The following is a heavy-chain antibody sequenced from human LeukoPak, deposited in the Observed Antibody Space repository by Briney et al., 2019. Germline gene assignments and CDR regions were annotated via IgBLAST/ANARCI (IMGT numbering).Heavy chain of an antibody. V-gene: IGHV3-9*01. D-gene: IGHD3-10*01. CDR3: ARGVRRLWFGEPTGAFDI. CDR2: ISWNSGSI. CDR1: GFTFDDYA. Sequence: GGSLRLSCAASGFTFDDYAMHWVRHAPGKGLEWVSGISWNSGSIGYADSVKGRFTISRDNAKNSLYLQMNSLRAEDTAVYYCARGVRRLWFGEPTGAFDIWGQGTMVTVSS. J-gene: IGHJ3*02.